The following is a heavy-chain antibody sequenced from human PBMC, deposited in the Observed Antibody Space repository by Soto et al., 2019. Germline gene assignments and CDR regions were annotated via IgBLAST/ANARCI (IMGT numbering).Heavy chain of an antibody. V-gene: IGHV3-23*01. Sequence: GGSLRLSCAASGFTFSSYAMGWVRQGPGKGLEWVAVVSIGGSTHYADSVRGRFTISRDNSKNTLSLQMNSLTAEDTAVYFCAERRGAGGHFDYWGQGALVTVSS. CDR1: GFTFSSYA. CDR3: AERRGAGGHFDY. D-gene: IGHD2-15*01. J-gene: IGHJ4*02. CDR2: VSIGGST.